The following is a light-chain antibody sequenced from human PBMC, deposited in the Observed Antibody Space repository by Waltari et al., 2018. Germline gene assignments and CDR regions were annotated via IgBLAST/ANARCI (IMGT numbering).Light chain of an antibody. Sequence: EIMLTQSPGTLSLSPGERATLSCRASKSISKYLAWYQQKPGQAPRLLIYDGASRATGIPGRFGGSGSGTDFSLTISRLEPEDSAVYYCQKYGTLPATFGQGTKVEIK. CDR2: DGA. J-gene: IGKJ1*01. CDR3: QKYGTLPAT. V-gene: IGKV3-20*01. CDR1: KSISKY.